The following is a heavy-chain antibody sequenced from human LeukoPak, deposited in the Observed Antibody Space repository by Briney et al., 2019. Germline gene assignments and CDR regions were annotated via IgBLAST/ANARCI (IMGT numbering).Heavy chain of an antibody. D-gene: IGHD4-17*01. J-gene: IGHJ4*02. CDR2: IKQDGSEK. CDR3: AKDPTGSDYGDY. Sequence: GGSLRLSCAASGFTFSSYWMSWVRQAPGKGLEWVANIKQDGSEKYYVDSVKGRFTISRDNSKNTLYLQMNSLRAEDTAVYYCAKDPTGSDYGDYWGQGTLVTVSS. V-gene: IGHV3-7*03. CDR1: GFTFSSYW.